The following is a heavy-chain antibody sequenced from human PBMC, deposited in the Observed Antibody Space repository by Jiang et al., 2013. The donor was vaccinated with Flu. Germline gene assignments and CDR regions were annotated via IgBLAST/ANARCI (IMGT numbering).Heavy chain of an antibody. D-gene: IGHD4-11*01. CDR3: ARRSNYASYYYGMDV. CDR2: IYPSDSDT. Sequence: GAEVKKPGESLKISCKGSGYSFTSYWIGWVRQMPGKGLEWMGIIYPSDSDTRYSPSFQGQVTISADRSISTAYLQWGSLKASDTAIYYCARRSNYASYYYGMDVWGQGTTVTVSS. CDR1: GYSFTSYW. V-gene: IGHV5-51*01. J-gene: IGHJ6*02.